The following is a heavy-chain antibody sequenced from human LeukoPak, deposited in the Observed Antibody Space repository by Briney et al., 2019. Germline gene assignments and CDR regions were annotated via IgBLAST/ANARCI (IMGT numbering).Heavy chain of an antibody. V-gene: IGHV3-23*01. D-gene: IGHD3-10*01. J-gene: IGHJ3*02. CDR2: ISGSGGST. Sequence: GGSLRLSCAASGFTFSSYAMSWVRQAPGKGLEWVSDISGSGGSTYYADSVKGRFTISRDNSKNTLYLQMNSLRAEDTAVYYCAKESSLSAGTPWDAFDIWGQGTMVTVSS. CDR3: AKESSLSAGTPWDAFDI. CDR1: GFTFSSYA.